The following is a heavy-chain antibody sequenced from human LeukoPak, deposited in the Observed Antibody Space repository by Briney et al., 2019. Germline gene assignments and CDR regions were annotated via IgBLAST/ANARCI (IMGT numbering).Heavy chain of an antibody. V-gene: IGHV1-18*01. J-gene: IGHJ4*02. CDR2: ISAYNGNT. CDR3: ARHVPKTYYYDSSGFFFDY. Sequence: GASVKVSCKASGYTFTSYGISWGRQAPGQGVEWMGWISAYNGNTNYAQKLQGRVTMTTDTSTSTAYMELRSLRSDDTAVYYCARHVPKTYYYDSSGFFFDYWGQGTLVTVSS. CDR1: GYTFTSYG. D-gene: IGHD3-22*01.